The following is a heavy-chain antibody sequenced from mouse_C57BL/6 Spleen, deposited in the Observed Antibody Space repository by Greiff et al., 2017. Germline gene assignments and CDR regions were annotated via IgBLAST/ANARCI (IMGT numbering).Heavy chain of an antibody. V-gene: IGHV1-15*01. D-gene: IGHD2-1*01. Sequence: QVQLQQSGAELVRPGASVTLSCKASGYTFTDYEMHWVKQTPVHGLEWIGAIDPETGGTAYNQKFKGKAILTADKSSSTAYMELRSLTSEDSAVYYRTLYGNYRYFDVWGTGTTVTVSS. CDR3: TLYGNYRYFDV. J-gene: IGHJ1*03. CDR1: GYTFTDYE. CDR2: IDPETGGT.